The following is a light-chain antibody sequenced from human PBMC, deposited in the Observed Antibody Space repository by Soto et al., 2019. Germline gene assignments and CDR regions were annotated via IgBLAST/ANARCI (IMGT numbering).Light chain of an antibody. Sequence: QSALTQTASVSGSPGQSITISCTGTGSDVGGYNFVSWYQQHPGKAPKLIIHEVTNRPSGVSTRFSGSKSGNTASLTISGLQAEDEAVYYCCSHSSSITWMFGGGTKLTVL. CDR2: EVT. V-gene: IGLV2-14*03. CDR1: GSDVGGYNF. J-gene: IGLJ3*02. CDR3: CSHSSSITWM.